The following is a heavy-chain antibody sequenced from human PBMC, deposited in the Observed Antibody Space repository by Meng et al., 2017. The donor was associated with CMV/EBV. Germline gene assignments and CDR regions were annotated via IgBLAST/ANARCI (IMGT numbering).Heavy chain of an antibody. J-gene: IGHJ4*02. D-gene: IGHD6-13*01. V-gene: IGHV1-2*02. CDR3: ARGMKQQLVDFDY. Sequence: CKASVSTFTGYYMHGVRQDPGQGLEWMGWINPNSGGTNYAQKFQGRVTMTRDTSISTAYMELSRLRADDTAVYYCARGMKQQLVDFDYWGQGTLVTVSS. CDR1: VSTFTGYY. CDR2: INPNSGGT.